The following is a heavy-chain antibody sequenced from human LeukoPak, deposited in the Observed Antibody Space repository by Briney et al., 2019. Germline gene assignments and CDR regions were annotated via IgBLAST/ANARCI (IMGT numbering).Heavy chain of an antibody. CDR2: ISGSGSAI. D-gene: IGHD6-6*01. CDR1: GFTLSSYE. Sequence: GGSLRLSCAASGFTLSSYELNWVRQAPGKGLEWVSYISGSGSAIYYADSVKGRFTISRDNAKNSVYLQMNSLRVEDTAVYYCARESRSSSGRGFDFWGQGTMVTVSS. CDR3: ARESRSSSGRGFDF. V-gene: IGHV3-48*03. J-gene: IGHJ3*01.